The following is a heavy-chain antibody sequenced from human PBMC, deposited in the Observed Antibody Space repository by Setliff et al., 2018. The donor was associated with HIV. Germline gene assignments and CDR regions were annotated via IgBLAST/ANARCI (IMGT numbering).Heavy chain of an antibody. D-gene: IGHD1-26*01. CDR1: GSTFSDYY. V-gene: IGHV3-11*06. CDR2: ISGTSTYT. J-gene: IGHJ4*02. CDR3: AAGDGGGSYHRFFEF. Sequence: GGSLRLSCAASGSTFSDYYMTWIRQAPGKGLEWISYISGTSTYTDYADSVKGRFTISRDNAKKSLYLQMNSLRPEDTAVYYCAAGDGGGSYHRFFEFWGQGTLVTVSS.